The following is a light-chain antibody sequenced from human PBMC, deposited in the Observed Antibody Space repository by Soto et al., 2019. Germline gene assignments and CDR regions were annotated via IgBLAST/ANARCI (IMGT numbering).Light chain of an antibody. CDR3: QQCNSCPLT. Sequence: EIVLTQSPATLSLSPGDRVTLSCRASQSVSSYLAWYQQKPGQAPRLLIYEASHLASGIPARFSGSGSGTDFTLAISSLEPEDFAVYYCQQCNSCPLTFGHGTKVDIK. J-gene: IGKJ3*01. V-gene: IGKV3-11*01. CDR1: QSVSSY. CDR2: EAS.